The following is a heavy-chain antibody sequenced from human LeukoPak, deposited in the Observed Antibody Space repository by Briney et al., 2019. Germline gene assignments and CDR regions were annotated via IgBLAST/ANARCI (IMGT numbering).Heavy chain of an antibody. CDR3: AREVRNSGWPLYYFDY. J-gene: IGHJ4*02. CDR1: GFTFSNYA. D-gene: IGHD6-19*01. V-gene: IGHV3-23*01. CDR2: ISGSGGST. Sequence: GGSLRLSCAASGFTFSNYAMNWVRQAPGKGLKWVSVISGSGGSTYYADSVKGRFTISRDNSKNSLYLQMNSLRAEDTALYYCAREVRNSGWPLYYFDYWGQGTLVTVSS.